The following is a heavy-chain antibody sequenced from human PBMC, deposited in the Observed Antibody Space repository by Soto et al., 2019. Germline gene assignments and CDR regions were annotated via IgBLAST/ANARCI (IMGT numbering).Heavy chain of an antibody. CDR3: ARDGGESASNYGMDV. CDR2: IWYDGSNK. Sequence: ESGGGVVPPGRSLRLSCAASGFTFSSYGMHWVRQAPGKGLEGVAVIWYDGSNKYYADSVKGRFTISRDNSKNTLYLQMNSLRAEDTAVYYCARDGGESASNYGMDVWGQGTTVTVSS. D-gene: IGHD3-16*01. J-gene: IGHJ6*02. CDR1: GFTFSSYG. V-gene: IGHV3-33*01.